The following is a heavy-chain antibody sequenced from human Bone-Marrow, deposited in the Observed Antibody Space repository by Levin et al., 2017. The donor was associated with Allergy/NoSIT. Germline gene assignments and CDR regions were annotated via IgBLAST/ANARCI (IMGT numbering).Heavy chain of an antibody. Sequence: ASVKVSCKASGGTFSSYAISWVRQAPGQGLEWMGGIIPIFGTANYAQKFQGRVTITADKSTSTAYMELSSLRSEDTAVYYCARGPPDCSGGSCYSGNFDYWGQGTLVTVSS. V-gene: IGHV1-69*06. D-gene: IGHD2-15*01. CDR3: ARGPPDCSGGSCYSGNFDY. CDR1: GGTFSSYA. J-gene: IGHJ4*02. CDR2: IIPIFGTA.